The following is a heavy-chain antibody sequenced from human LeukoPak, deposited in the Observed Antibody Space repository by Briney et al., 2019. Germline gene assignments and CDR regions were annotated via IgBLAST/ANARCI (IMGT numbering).Heavy chain of an antibody. Sequence: SETLSLTCTVSGGSISSGSYYWTWIRQPAGKGLEWIGRIYTSGSPNYKHSLKSRFTISVDTSKNQFSLKLSSVTAADTAVYYCARGYFITLIDRDAFDIWGQGTMVTVSS. CDR2: IYTSGSP. J-gene: IGHJ3*02. D-gene: IGHD3-22*01. CDR1: GGSISSGSYY. CDR3: ARGYFITLIDRDAFDI. V-gene: IGHV4-61*02.